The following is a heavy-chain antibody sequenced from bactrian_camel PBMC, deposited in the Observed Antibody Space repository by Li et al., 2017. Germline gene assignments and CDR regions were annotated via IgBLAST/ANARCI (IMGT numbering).Heavy chain of an antibody. CDR3: AAGRASTYGGDWCGASLPY. D-gene: IGHD6*01. CDR1: PRAYGTWC. J-gene: IGHJ4*01. V-gene: IGHV3S1*01. Sequence: VQLVESGGGEVQAGGSLRLSCVWSPRAYGTWCMYWFRQVLGKKREGVAGIDTGDGSTYYLNSVEGRFTISHDNAKNTLYLQMSTLKPEDSGMYYCAAGRASTYGGDWCGASLPYWGQGTQVTVS. CDR2: IDTGDGST.